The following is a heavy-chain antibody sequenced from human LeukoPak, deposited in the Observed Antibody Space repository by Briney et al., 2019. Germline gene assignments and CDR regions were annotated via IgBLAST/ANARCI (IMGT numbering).Heavy chain of an antibody. J-gene: IGHJ4*02. CDR2: IYTSGST. Sequence: KSSETLSLTCTVSGVSISSYYWSWIRQPAGKGLEWIGRIYTSGSTNYNPSLKSRVTMSVDTSKNQFSLKLSSVTAADTAVYYCASTEYSSSPLRFDYWGQGTLVTVSS. V-gene: IGHV4-4*07. D-gene: IGHD6-6*01. CDR1: GVSISSYY. CDR3: ASTEYSSSPLRFDY.